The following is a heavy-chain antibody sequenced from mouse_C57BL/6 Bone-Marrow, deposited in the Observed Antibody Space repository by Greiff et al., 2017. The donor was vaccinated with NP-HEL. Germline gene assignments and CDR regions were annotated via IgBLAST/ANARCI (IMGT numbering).Heavy chain of an antibody. CDR2: IYPGSGST. V-gene: IGHV1-55*01. D-gene: IGHD2-3*01. CDR1: GYTFTSYW. J-gene: IGHJ3*01. CDR3: ARGMVTPAWFAY. Sequence: QVHVKQSGAELVKPGASVKMSCKASGYTFTSYWITWVKQRPGQGLEWIGDIYPGSGSTNYNEKFKSKATLTVDTSSSTAYMQLSSLTSEDSAVYYCARGMVTPAWFAYWGQGTLVTVSA.